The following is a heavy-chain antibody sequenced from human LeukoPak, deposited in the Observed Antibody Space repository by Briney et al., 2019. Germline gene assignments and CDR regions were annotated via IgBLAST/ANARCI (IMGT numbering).Heavy chain of an antibody. CDR3: ARVRITIFGVVIDYYGMDV. CDR1: GGSFSGYY. D-gene: IGHD3-3*01. Sequence: SETLSLTCAVYGGSFSGYYWSWIRQPPVKGLEWIGEINHSGSTNYNPSLKSRVTISVDTSKNQFSLKLSSVTAADTAVYYCARVRITIFGVVIDYYGMDVWGQGTTVTVSS. J-gene: IGHJ6*02. CDR2: INHSGST. V-gene: IGHV4-34*01.